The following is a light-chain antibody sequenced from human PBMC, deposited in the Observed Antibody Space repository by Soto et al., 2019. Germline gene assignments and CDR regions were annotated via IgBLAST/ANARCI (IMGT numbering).Light chain of an antibody. CDR2: TAS. CDR3: QQSFSDPPLS. V-gene: IGKV1-39*01. Sequence: DIQLPQSPSSLSASVGDRVTITCRASQSVTTYLNWYQQKPGKAPKLLISTASSLRDGVPSRFSDRGSGTVFTLNLSSLHPEDFATYYCQQSFSDPPLSFGGGT. CDR1: QSVTTY. J-gene: IGKJ4*01.